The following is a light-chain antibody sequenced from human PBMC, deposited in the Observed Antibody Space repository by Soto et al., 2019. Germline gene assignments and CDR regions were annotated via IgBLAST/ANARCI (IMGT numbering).Light chain of an antibody. Sequence: DIQMTQSPTSLSASVGDRVTITCRAGQDIRNFVAWYQQKPGKAPKLLIYAASTLQSGVPSRFSGSGSGTDFTRTINSLQPEDVATYSCQKYSSVPVFGPGTKVEIK. CDR2: AAS. CDR1: QDIRNF. J-gene: IGKJ3*01. V-gene: IGKV1-27*01. CDR3: QKYSSVPV.